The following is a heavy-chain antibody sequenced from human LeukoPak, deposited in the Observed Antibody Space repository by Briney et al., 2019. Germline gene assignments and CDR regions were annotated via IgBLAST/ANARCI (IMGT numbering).Heavy chain of an antibody. J-gene: IGHJ4*02. CDR1: GGSFSGYY. Sequence: AEALSLTCAVYGGSFSGYYWRWIRQPPGRELEWIHAINHSGSTNYNPSLKSRVTISVDTSKNQFSLKLSSVTAADTAVYYCARSDYGDYEGQYYFDYWGQGTLVTVSS. CDR2: INHSGST. D-gene: IGHD4-17*01. V-gene: IGHV4-34*01. CDR3: ARSDYGDYEGQYYFDY.